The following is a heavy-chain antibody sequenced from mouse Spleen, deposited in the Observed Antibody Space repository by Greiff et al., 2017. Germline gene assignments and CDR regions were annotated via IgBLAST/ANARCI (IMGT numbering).Heavy chain of an antibody. CDR2: INYDGSST. V-gene: IGHV5-16*01. D-gene: IGHD1-1*01. J-gene: IGHJ1*03. CDR3: ARGRTTEDWYFDV. Sequence: EVKVVESEGGLVQPGSSMKLSCTASGFTFSDYYMAWVRQVPEKGLEWVANINYDGSSTYYLDSLKSRFIISRDNAKNILYLQMSSLKSEDTATYYCARGRTTEDWYFDVWGTGTTVTVSS. CDR1: GFTFSDYY.